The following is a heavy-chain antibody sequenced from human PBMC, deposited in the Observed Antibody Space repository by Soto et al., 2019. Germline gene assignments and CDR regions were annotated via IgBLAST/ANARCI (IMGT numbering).Heavy chain of an antibody. D-gene: IGHD3-3*01. CDR3: ARGGGVGVAGSAAFDM. J-gene: IGHJ3*02. CDR2: INPATGAA. Sequence: QLHLVQSGAVVKKPGASVTVSCSASGYPVTAYYMHWVRQAPGRGLEWMGGINPATGAAKYTQTFRGRVTMTRETSTSTVFMELSGLTSEDTAVFYCARGGGVGVAGSAAFDMWGQGTLVSVSS. CDR1: GYPVTAYY. V-gene: IGHV1-2*02.